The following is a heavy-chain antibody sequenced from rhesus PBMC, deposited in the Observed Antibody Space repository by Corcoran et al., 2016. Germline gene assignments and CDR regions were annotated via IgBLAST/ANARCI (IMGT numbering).Heavy chain of an antibody. CDR1: GFSISTSGTG. D-gene: IGHD6-37*01. CDR3: ARVGSGGAFDF. V-gene: IGHV2-95*01. Sequence: QVTLKESGPALVKPTQTLTLTCTFSGFSISTSGTGVGWIRQPPGKALEWLASIYWNVSKYYSTSLKSRLTISKDTSKNQLVLTMTNMDPVDTATYYCARVGSGGAFDFWGQGLRVTVSS. CDR2: IYWNVSK. J-gene: IGHJ3*01.